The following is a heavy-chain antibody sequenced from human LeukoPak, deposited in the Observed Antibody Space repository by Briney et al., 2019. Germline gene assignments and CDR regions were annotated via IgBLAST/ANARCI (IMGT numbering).Heavy chain of an antibody. CDR3: ATDQGRFGDPSFDY. D-gene: IGHD3-10*01. J-gene: IGHJ4*02. CDR2: FDPEDGKT. CDR1: GYTLTEFS. V-gene: IGHV1-24*01. Sequence: ASVNVSCKASGYTLTEFSIHWVRDAPGKGDDWLGGFDPEDGKTIYAQTFQGRVTMTEDSSTDTAYMDLSSLRSEDTAAYYCATDQGRFGDPSFDYWGQGTLVTVSS.